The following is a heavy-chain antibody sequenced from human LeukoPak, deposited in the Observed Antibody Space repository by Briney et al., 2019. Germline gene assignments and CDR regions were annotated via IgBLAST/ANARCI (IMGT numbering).Heavy chain of an antibody. Sequence: SETLSLTCAVYGGSFSGYYWSWIRRPPGKGLEWIGEINHSGSTNYNPSLKSRVTISVDTSKNQFSLKLSSVTAADTAVYYCARESANMAITFGGVIVYSYFDYWGQGTLVTVSS. V-gene: IGHV4-34*01. J-gene: IGHJ4*02. CDR3: ARESANMAITFGGVIVYSYFDY. CDR1: GGSFSGYY. CDR2: INHSGST. D-gene: IGHD3-16*02.